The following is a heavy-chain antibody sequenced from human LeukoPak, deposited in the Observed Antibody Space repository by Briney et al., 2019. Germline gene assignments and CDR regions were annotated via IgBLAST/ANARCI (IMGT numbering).Heavy chain of an antibody. V-gene: IGHV1-2*02. D-gene: IGHD5-18*01. CDR2: INPNSGGT. CDR3: ARHAVDTATTDY. CDR1: GYTFTSYG. J-gene: IGHJ4*02. Sequence: GASVKVSCKASGYTFTSYGISWVRQAPGQGLEWMGWINPNSGGTNYAQKFQGRVTMTRDTSISTAYMELSRLRSDDTAVYYCARHAVDTATTDYWGQGTLVTVSS.